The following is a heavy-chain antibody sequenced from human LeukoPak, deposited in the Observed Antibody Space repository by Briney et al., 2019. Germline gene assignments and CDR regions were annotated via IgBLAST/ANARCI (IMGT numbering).Heavy chain of an antibody. CDR2: ISGSGGST. J-gene: IGHJ4*02. CDR3: AKDGHPYGDYVRLMDY. Sequence: GGSLRLSCAASGFTFSGYAMSWVRQAPGKGLEWVSAISGSGGSTYYADSVKGRFTISRDNSKNTLYLQMNSLRAEDTAVYYCAKDGHPYGDYVRLMDYWGQGTLVTVSS. V-gene: IGHV3-23*01. D-gene: IGHD4-17*01. CDR1: GFTFSGYA.